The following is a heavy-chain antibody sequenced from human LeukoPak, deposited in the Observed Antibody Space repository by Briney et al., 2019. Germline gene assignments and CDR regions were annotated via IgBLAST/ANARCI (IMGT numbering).Heavy chain of an antibody. Sequence: GGSLRLSCAASRFTFSNYGMHWVRQAPGKGLEWVAFIRYDGSSKYYADSVKGRFTISRDNSKNTLYLQMNSLRAEDTAVYYCAKEEVTTVVTPGSFQHWGQGTLVTVSS. CDR3: AKEEVTTVVTPGSFQH. CDR1: RFTFSNYG. J-gene: IGHJ1*01. D-gene: IGHD4-23*01. CDR2: IRYDGSSK. V-gene: IGHV3-30*02.